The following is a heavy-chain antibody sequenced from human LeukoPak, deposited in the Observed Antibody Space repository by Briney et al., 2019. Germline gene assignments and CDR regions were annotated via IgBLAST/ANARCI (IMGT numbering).Heavy chain of an antibody. D-gene: IGHD3-10*01. Sequence: SGTLSLTCAVSGDSISSSNWWSWVRPPPGKGLEWIGEIYHSGSTNYNPSLKSRVTISVDKSKNQFSLKLTSVTAADTAVYYCARVFSGSTGVDYWGQGTLVTVSS. CDR2: IYHSGST. J-gene: IGHJ4*02. CDR1: GDSISSSNW. CDR3: ARVFSGSTGVDY. V-gene: IGHV4-4*02.